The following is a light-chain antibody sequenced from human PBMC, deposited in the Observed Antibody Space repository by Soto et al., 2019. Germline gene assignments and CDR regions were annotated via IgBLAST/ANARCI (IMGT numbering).Light chain of an antibody. CDR2: GSS. V-gene: IGKV3-20*01. Sequence: EVVLTQSPGTLSLSPGERATLSCRASQSVSNNYVAWYQQKPGQAPRLLIFGSSDRATGIPDRFSGSGPGTNFTLTITSLEPEDFAVYYCQQYGSSPPYTFGQGTQLEIK. J-gene: IGKJ2*01. CDR3: QQYGSSPPYT. CDR1: QSVSNNY.